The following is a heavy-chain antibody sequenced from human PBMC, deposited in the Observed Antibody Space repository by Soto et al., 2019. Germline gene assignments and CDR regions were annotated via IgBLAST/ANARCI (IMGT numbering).Heavy chain of an antibody. CDR3: ARRPVDTAMVRFDY. V-gene: IGHV4-39*01. J-gene: IGHJ4*02. CDR2: VFHSGST. Sequence: SETLSLTCTVSGGSITNSYYFWSWVRQNPGKGLEWIGHVFHSGSTYYNPSLKSRVTISVDTSKNQFSLKLSSVTAADTAVYYCARRPVDTAMVRFDYWGQGTLVTVSS. D-gene: IGHD5-18*01. CDR1: GGSITNSYYF.